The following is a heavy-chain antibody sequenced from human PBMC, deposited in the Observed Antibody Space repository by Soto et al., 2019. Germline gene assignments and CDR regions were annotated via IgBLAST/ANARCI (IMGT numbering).Heavy chain of an antibody. Sequence: ASVKVSCKASGGTFSSYAISWVRQAPGQGLEWMGGIIPIFGTANYAQKFQGRVTITADESTSTAYMELSSLRSEDTAVYYCASLDSSGYYFVYGMDVWGQGTTVTVSS. CDR2: IIPIFGTA. CDR3: ASLDSSGYYFVYGMDV. D-gene: IGHD3-22*01. V-gene: IGHV1-69*13. CDR1: GGTFSSYA. J-gene: IGHJ6*02.